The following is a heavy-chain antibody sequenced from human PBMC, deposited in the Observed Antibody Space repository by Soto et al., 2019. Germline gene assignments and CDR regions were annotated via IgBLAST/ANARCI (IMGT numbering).Heavy chain of an antibody. CDR3: AGRMVVTGTPLRWFDP. V-gene: IGHV4-61*01. Sequence: SETLSLTCTVSGGSISSGSYYWSWIRQLPGKGLEWIGYVYYTGSTNYNPSLKSRVTISVDTSENQFYLKLNSVTAADTAVYYCAGRMVVTGTPLRWFDPWGQGTLVTVSS. CDR1: GGSISSGSYY. J-gene: IGHJ5*02. D-gene: IGHD2-21*02. CDR2: VYYTGST.